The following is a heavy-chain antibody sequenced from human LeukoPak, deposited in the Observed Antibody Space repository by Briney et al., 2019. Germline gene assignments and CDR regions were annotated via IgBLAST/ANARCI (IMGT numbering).Heavy chain of an antibody. J-gene: IGHJ4*02. Sequence: SETLSLTCAVYGGSFSGYYWSWIRQPPGKGLEWIGEINHSGSTNYNPSLKSRVTISVDTSKNQFSLKLSSVTAADTAVYYCARGPYYGSGSYPTDYWGQGTLVTVSS. D-gene: IGHD3-10*01. CDR3: ARGPYYGSGSYPTDY. CDR1: GGSFSGYY. V-gene: IGHV4-34*01. CDR2: INHSGST.